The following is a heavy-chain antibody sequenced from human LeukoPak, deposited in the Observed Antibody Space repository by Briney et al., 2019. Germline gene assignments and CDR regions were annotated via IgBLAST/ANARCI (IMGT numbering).Heavy chain of an antibody. CDR1: GFTFSSYS. D-gene: IGHD6-25*01. CDR2: ISSTFTYI. CDR3: ARGMRQIDDAFDL. V-gene: IGHV3-21*01. Sequence: GGSLRLSCAASGFTFSSYSMNWVRQAPGKGLEWVSSISSTFTYIHDADSVKGRFTVFRDNANKSLYLQMNSLRAEDTAMYYCARGMRQIDDAFDLWGQGTMVTVSS. J-gene: IGHJ3*01.